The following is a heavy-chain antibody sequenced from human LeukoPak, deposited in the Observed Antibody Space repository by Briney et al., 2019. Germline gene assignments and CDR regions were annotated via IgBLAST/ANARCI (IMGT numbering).Heavy chain of an antibody. CDR2: TYYRSKWYN. V-gene: IGHV6-1*01. J-gene: IGHJ6*02. Sequence: QTLSLTCAISGDSVSSNSAAWNWIRQSPSRGLEWLGRTYYRSKWYNDYAVSVKSRITINPDTSKNQFSLKLSSVTAADTAVYYCARGPYCSGGSCYRNYYYYYGMDVWGQGTTVTVSS. CDR3: ARGPYCSGGSCYRNYYYYYGMDV. D-gene: IGHD2-15*01. CDR1: GDSVSSNSAA.